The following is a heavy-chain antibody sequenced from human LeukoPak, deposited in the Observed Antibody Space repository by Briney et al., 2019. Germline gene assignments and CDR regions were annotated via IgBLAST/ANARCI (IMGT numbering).Heavy chain of an antibody. J-gene: IGHJ6*03. CDR1: GGSTSSFY. Sequence: SETLSLTCTVSGGSTSSFYWSWIRQPPGKGLEWIGYIYYSVSTNYNPSLKSRVTISVDTSKNQFSLKLSSVTAADTAVYYCTRGSIAYYYMDVWGKGTTVTISS. CDR2: IYYSVST. D-gene: IGHD3-22*01. CDR3: TRGSIAYYYMDV. V-gene: IGHV4-59*01.